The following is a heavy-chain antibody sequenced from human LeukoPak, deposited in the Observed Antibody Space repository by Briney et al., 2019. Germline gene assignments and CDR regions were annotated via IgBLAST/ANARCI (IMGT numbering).Heavy chain of an antibody. V-gene: IGHV3-21*01. CDR3: ARAHYDILTGYIDY. D-gene: IGHD3-9*01. CDR2: ISSSSYI. CDR1: GFTFSSYS. J-gene: IGHJ4*02. Sequence: GGSLRLSCAASGFTFSSYSMNWVRQAPGKGLEWVSSISSSSYIYYADSVKGRFTISRDNAKNSLYLQMNSLRAEDTAVYYCARAHYDILTGYIDYWGQGTLVTVSS.